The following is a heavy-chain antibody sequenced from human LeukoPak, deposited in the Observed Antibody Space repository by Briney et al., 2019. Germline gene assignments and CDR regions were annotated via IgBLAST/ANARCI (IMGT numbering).Heavy chain of an antibody. Sequence: PGGSLRLSCAASGFTFSTYTMHWVRQAPGKGLEYVSVISGNGDITYYPNSMKGRFTISKDNSKNTLYLQMGSLRPEDMAVYYCRAVAATNEVDYWGQGTLVTVSS. J-gene: IGHJ4*02. CDR1: GFTFSTYT. D-gene: IGHD6-19*01. CDR2: ISGNGDIT. CDR3: RAVAATNEVDY. V-gene: IGHV3-64*01.